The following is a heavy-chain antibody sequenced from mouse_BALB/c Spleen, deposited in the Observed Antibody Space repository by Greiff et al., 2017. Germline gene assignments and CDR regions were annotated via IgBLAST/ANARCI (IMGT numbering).Heavy chain of an antibody. V-gene: IGHV5-6-5*01. CDR3: ARGNYGSTWFAY. CDR1: GFTFSSYA. CDR2: ISSGGST. D-gene: IGHD1-1*01. Sequence: EVQLVESGGGLVKPGGSLKLSCAASGFTFSSYAMSWVRQTPEQRLEWVASISSGGSTYYPDSVKGRFTISRDNARNILYLQMSSLRSEDTAMYYCARGNYGSTWFAYWGQGTLVTVSA. J-gene: IGHJ3*01.